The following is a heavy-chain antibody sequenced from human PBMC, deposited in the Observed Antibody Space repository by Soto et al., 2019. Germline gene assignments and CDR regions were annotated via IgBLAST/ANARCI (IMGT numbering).Heavy chain of an antibody. CDR1: GFTFSSYA. CDR3: AKVVRYCTNGVCPTGYFDY. D-gene: IGHD2-8*01. J-gene: IGHJ4*02. Sequence: GGSLRLSCAASGFTFSSYAMSWVRQAPGKGLEWVSAISGSGGNTYYADSVKGRFTISRDNSKNTLYLQMNSLRAEDTAVYYCAKVVRYCTNGVCPTGYFDYWGQGTLVTVSS. V-gene: IGHV3-23*01. CDR2: ISGSGGNT.